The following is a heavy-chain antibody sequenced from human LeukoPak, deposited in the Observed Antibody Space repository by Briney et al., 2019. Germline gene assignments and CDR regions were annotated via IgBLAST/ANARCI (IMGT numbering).Heavy chain of an antibody. D-gene: IGHD5-18*01. V-gene: IGHV1-69*06. CDR3: ARDGYSYGANEDYYYMDV. CDR2: IIPIFGTA. J-gene: IGHJ6*03. Sequence: ASVKVSCKASGGTFSSYAISWVRQAPGQGLEWMGGIIPIFGTANYAQKFQGRVTITADKSTSTAYMELSSLRSEDTAVYYCARDGYSYGANEDYYYMDVWGKGTTVTVSS. CDR1: GGTFSSYA.